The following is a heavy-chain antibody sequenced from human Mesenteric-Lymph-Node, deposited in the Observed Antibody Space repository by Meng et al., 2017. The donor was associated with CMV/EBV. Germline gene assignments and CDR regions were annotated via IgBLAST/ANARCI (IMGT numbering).Heavy chain of an antibody. CDR1: GGSFSGYY. Sequence: QVQLHQWGAGLLKPSETLSVTCAVYGGSFSGYYWNWIRQSPEKGLEWIGEINHSGSTTYKPSFTSRIIISVDTSTNQISLNMSSVTAADTAVYYCARGSSYDILTGYFDYWGQGALVTVSS. V-gene: IGHV4-34*01. CDR2: INHSGST. J-gene: IGHJ4*02. CDR3: ARGSSYDILTGYFDY. D-gene: IGHD3-9*01.